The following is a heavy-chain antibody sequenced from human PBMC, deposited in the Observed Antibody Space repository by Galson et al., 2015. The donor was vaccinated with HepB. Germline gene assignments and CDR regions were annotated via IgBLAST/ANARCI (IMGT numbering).Heavy chain of an antibody. Sequence: TLSLTCTVSGGSISSGDYYWSWIRQPPGKGLEWIGYIYYSGSTYYNPSLKSRVTISVDTSKNQFSLKLSSVTAADTAVYYCARDRIAVAGTSYFDYWGQGTLVTVSS. J-gene: IGHJ4*02. CDR2: IYYSGST. CDR1: GGSISSGDYY. D-gene: IGHD6-19*01. CDR3: ARDRIAVAGTSYFDY. V-gene: IGHV4-30-4*01.